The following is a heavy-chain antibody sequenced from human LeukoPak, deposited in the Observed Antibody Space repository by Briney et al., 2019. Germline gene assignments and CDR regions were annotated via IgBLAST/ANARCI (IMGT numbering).Heavy chain of an antibody. CDR3: AELGITMIGGV. V-gene: IGHV3-48*03. Sequence: GGSLRLSCAASGFTFSSYEMNWVRQAPGKGLEGVSYISSSGSTIYYADSVKGRFTISRDNAKNSLYLQMNSLRAEDTAVYYCAELGITMIGGVWGKGTTVTVSS. CDR1: GFTFSSYE. CDR2: ISSSGSTI. D-gene: IGHD3-10*02. J-gene: IGHJ6*04.